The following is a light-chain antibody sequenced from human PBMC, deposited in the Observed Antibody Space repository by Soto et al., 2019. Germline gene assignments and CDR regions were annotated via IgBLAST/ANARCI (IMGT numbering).Light chain of an antibody. CDR1: QSVSSI. J-gene: IGKJ4*01. Sequence: IVLTQSPATLSLSPGERATLSCRASQSVSSILAWYQQKPGQAPRILIYDASNRATGITARFSGSGSGTDFTLTISSLEPEDFAVYYCQQHGNWPLTFGGGTKVEIK. CDR3: QQHGNWPLT. V-gene: IGKV3-11*01. CDR2: DAS.